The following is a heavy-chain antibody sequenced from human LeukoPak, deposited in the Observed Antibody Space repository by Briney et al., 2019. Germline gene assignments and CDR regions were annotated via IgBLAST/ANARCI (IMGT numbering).Heavy chain of an antibody. CDR1: GFTFSSYA. Sequence: GGSLRLSCAASGFTFSSYAMSWVRQAPGKGLEWVSAISGSGGSTYYADSVKGRFTISRDNSKNTLYLQINSLRAEDTAVYYCVRGGHKLDIETSRYYYGLDVWGQGTTVTVSS. D-gene: IGHD2-2*03. CDR2: ISGSGGST. CDR3: VRGGHKLDIETSRYYYGLDV. J-gene: IGHJ6*02. V-gene: IGHV3-23*01.